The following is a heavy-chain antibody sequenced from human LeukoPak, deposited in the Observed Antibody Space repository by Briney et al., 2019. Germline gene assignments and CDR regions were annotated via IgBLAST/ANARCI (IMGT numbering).Heavy chain of an antibody. CDR3: ARDGVATIRGINWFDP. CDR1: GYTLTELS. Sequence: SVKVSCKVSGYTLTELSLHWVRQAPGQGLEWMGRIIPILGIANYAQKFQGRVTITADKSTSTAYMELSSLRSEDTAVYYCARDGVATIRGINWFDPWGQGTLVTVSS. CDR2: IIPILGIA. J-gene: IGHJ5*02. D-gene: IGHD5-24*01. V-gene: IGHV1-69*04.